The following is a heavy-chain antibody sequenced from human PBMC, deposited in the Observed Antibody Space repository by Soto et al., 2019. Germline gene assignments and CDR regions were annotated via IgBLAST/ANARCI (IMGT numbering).Heavy chain of an antibody. CDR2: ISYDGSNK. CDR1: GFTFSSYA. D-gene: IGHD2-2*01. J-gene: IGHJ3*02. CDR3: ARDIHQIGALDI. Sequence: QVQLVESGGGVVQPGRSLRLSCAASGFTFSSYAMHWVRQAPGKGLEWVAVISYDGSNKYYADSVKGRFTISRDNSKNTLYLQMNSLRAEDTAVYYCARDIHQIGALDIWGQGTMVTVSS. V-gene: IGHV3-30-3*01.